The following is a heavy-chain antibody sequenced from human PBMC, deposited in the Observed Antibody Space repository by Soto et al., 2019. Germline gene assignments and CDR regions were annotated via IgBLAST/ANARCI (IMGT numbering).Heavy chain of an antibody. CDR2: INGDAGST. CDR1: GFTFSSYS. V-gene: IGHV3-23*01. CDR3: AKDGQVKHSYVYLDH. Sequence: GGSLRLSCAASGFTFSSYSMSWVRQAPGKGLEWVSSINGDAGSTLYADAVKGRFTISRDNSKNTLYLQMNSLRAEDTAVYYCAKDGQVKHSYVYLDHWGQGTLVTVSS. J-gene: IGHJ4*01. D-gene: IGHD3-16*01.